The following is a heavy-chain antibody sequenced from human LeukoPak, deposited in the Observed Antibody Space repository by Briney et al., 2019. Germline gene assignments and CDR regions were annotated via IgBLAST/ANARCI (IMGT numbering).Heavy chain of an antibody. CDR3: ARAGDYYATGDY. V-gene: IGHV3-23*01. CDR2: ISGSGGST. D-gene: IGHD3-22*01. J-gene: IGHJ4*02. CDR1: GFTVSSNY. Sequence: PGGSLRLSCAASGFTVSSNYMSWVRQAPGKGLEWVSAISGSGGSTYYADSVKGRFTISRDNSKTTLYLQMNSLRAEDTAVYYCARAGDYYATGDYWGQGTLVTVSS.